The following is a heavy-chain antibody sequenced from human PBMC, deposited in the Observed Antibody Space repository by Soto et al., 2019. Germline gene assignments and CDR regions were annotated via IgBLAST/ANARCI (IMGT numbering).Heavy chain of an antibody. J-gene: IGHJ5*02. CDR2: ISYDGSNK. D-gene: IGHD4-4*01. CDR3: ARKSFDYSFNWFDP. CDR1: GFTFSSYA. V-gene: IGHV3-30-3*01. Sequence: QVQLVESGGGVVQPGRSLRLSCAASGFTFSSYAMHWVRQAPGKGLEWVAVISYDGSNKYYAESVKGRFNISRDNSKNTLYLQMNSLGGEDTAVYYCARKSFDYSFNWFDPWGLGTLVIV.